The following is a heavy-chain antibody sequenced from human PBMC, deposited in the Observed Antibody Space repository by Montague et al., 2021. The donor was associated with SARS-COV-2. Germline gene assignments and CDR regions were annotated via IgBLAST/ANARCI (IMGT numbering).Heavy chain of an antibody. CDR1: GGSISSTSYY. D-gene: IGHD3-3*01. CDR3: VRHPRTYNGFRSGYSGRPVFQLDS. V-gene: IGHV4-39*01. CDR2: IYHSGST. Sequence: SETLSLTCTVSGGSISSTSYYWGWIRQSPGKGLEWIGSIYHSGSTYYSPSLKSRLSLSVETSKNQFSLKLTSVTAADTAVYFCVRHPRTYNGFRSGYSGRPVFQLDSWGQGTLVTVSS. J-gene: IGHJ5*01.